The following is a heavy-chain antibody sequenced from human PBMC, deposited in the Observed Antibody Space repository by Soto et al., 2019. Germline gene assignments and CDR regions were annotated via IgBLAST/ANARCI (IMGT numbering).Heavy chain of an antibody. CDR1: GGTFSSYA. V-gene: IGHV1-69*06. CDR2: IIPIFGTA. CDR3: ARVGDYDILTGYYALDY. Sequence: SVKVSCKASGGTFSSYAISWVRQAPGQGLEWMGGIIPIFGTANYAQKFQGRVTITADKSTSTAYMEPSGLRSEDTAVYYCARVGDYDILTGYYALDYWGQGTLVTVSS. J-gene: IGHJ4*02. D-gene: IGHD3-9*01.